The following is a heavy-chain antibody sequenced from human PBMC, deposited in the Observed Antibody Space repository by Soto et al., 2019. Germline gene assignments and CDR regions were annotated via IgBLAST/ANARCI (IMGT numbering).Heavy chain of an antibody. D-gene: IGHD4-17*01. J-gene: IGHJ6*03. CDR3: ARAARVTTVFKWDYYYMDV. CDR2: INSDGSST. V-gene: IGHV3-74*01. Sequence: GGSLRLSCVASGFTFSSYWMHWVRQAPGKGLVWVSRINSDGSSTNYADSVKGRFTISRDNAKNTLYLQMNSLRAEDTAGYYCARAARVTTVFKWDYYYMDVWGKGTTVTVSS. CDR1: GFTFSSYW.